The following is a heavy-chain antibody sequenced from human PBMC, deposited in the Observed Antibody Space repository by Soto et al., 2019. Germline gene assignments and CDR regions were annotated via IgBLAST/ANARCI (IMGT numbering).Heavy chain of an antibody. J-gene: IGHJ6*02. CDR1: GFTFSHYW. CDR2: IDDDGDSI. V-gene: IGHV3-74*01. Sequence: QPGGSLRLSCVASGFTFSHYWMHWVRQVPGKGLEWLSRIDDDGDSISYVDSVKGRFAISRDNEKNTLFLEMNTLRDEDTAVYYCARGLGHRPTRGIDFHYGMDVWGRGTTVTVSS. CDR3: ARGLGHRPTRGIDFHYGMDV. D-gene: IGHD2-2*01.